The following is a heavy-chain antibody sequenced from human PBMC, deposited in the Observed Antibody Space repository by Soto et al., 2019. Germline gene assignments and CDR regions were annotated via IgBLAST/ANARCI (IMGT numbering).Heavy chain of an antibody. J-gene: IGHJ4*02. V-gene: IGHV3-74*01. CDR1: GFTFSSYW. D-gene: IGHD6-19*01. CDR2: INSEGSST. Sequence: EVQLVESGGGLVQPGGSLRLSCAASGFTFSSYWMHWVRQAPGKGLVWVSRINSEGSSTSYADSVKGRFTISRDNAKNTLYLQMNSLRAEDTAVYSCAVAVAGPTAIGYWGQGTLVTVSS. CDR3: AVAVAGPTAIGY.